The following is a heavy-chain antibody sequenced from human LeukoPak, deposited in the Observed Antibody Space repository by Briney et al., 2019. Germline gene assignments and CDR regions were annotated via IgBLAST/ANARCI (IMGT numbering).Heavy chain of an antibody. J-gene: IGHJ4*02. Sequence: GGSLRLSCAASGFTLSSSAMHWVRQAPGKGLEWLAVFSRDGINTYYTDSVKGRFTISRDNSKNIFYLQMNSLRIEDTAIYYCATGKLDASGFDFMLPFWGQGTLVSVSS. CDR2: FSRDGINT. CDR3: ATGKLDASGFDFMLPF. V-gene: IGHV3-30*10. CDR1: GFTLSSSA. D-gene: IGHD5-12*01.